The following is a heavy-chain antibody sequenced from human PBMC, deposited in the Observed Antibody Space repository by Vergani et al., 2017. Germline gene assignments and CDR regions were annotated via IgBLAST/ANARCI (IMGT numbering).Heavy chain of an antibody. CDR2: INNDGHT. V-gene: IGHV4-34*02. CDR1: GESFSSFY. D-gene: IGHD2-8*02. CDR3: AVRPRVNLVGGEFVTKRTFDY. J-gene: IGHJ4*02. Sequence: QVQLQQWGAGVVKPSGTLSLTCAVFGESFSSFYWSWIRQPPGKGLEWSGEINNDGHTNYNPSLEGRVTVSRDTAKNQFSLNLMSVTAADTAMYYCAVRPRVNLVGGEFVTKRTFDYWGQGSLVTVSS.